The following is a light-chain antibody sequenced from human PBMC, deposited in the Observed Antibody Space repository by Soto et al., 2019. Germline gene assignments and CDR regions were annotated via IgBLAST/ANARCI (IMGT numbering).Light chain of an antibody. CDR3: QQRDNGLT. CDR1: QSVGTN. J-gene: IGKJ4*01. CDR2: NAS. V-gene: IGKV3-11*01. Sequence: ETVLTQSPATLSLSPGERATLSCRASQSVGTNFAWFQQKSGQAPRLLIYNASNRVTGIPARFSGSGSGTDFTLTITSLQSEDFAVYYCQQRDNGLTFGGGTKVEIK.